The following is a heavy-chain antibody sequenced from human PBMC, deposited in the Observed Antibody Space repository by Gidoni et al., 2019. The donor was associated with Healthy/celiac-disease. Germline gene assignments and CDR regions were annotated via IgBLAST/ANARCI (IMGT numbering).Heavy chain of an antibody. Sequence: QLQLQESGSGLVKPSQTLSPTCAVSGGSISSGGYSWSWIRQPPGKGLEWIGYMYHSGSTYYHPSLKSRVTISVDRSTNQFSLKLSSVTAADTAVYYCARGSGDDAGDNYYYYGMDVWGQGTTVTVSS. J-gene: IGHJ6*02. D-gene: IGHD4-17*01. CDR1: GGSISSGGYS. V-gene: IGHV4-30-2*01. CDR3: ARGSGDDAGDNYYYYGMDV. CDR2: MYHSGST.